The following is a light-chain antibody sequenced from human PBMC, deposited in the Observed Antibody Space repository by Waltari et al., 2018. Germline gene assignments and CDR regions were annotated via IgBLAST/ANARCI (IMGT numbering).Light chain of an antibody. Sequence: DIVMTQSPDSLAVSLGERATINCKSSQSILYSSNNKNDLDWYQQKPGQPPKLLIYWASTRESGVPDRFSGSGSGTDFTLTISSLQAEDVAVYYCQQYYSTPYTFGQGTKLEIK. CDR1: QSILYSSNNKND. J-gene: IGKJ2*01. CDR3: QQYYSTPYT. V-gene: IGKV4-1*01. CDR2: WAS.